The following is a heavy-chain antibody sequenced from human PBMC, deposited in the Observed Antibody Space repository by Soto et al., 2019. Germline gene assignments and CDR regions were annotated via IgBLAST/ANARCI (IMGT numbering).Heavy chain of an antibody. CDR2: IVVGSGNT. CDR1: RDSFTSSA. CDR3: AADGYYDILTGYYVPHYYYGMDV. J-gene: IGHJ6*02. Sequence: SGNHSCKDSRDSFTSSAGKWVRHARGRRLERKGWIVVGSGNTNYAQKFQERVTITRDMSTSTAYMELSSLRSEDTAVYYCAADGYYDILTGYYVPHYYYGMDVWGPGTTVNVS. D-gene: IGHD3-9*01. V-gene: IGHV1-58*01.